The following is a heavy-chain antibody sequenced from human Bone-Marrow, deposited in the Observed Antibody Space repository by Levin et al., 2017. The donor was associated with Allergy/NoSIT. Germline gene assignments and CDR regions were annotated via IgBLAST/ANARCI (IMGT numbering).Heavy chain of an antibody. Sequence: SVKVSCKASGGTLSSYALTWVQQAPGQGLEWMGGIVPIFGTAKYAEKFQGRVTITVDEYTSTGHMELSGLRSEDTAVYFCGRGRGSITDFFYYGMDVWGQGTTVIVSS. CDR1: GGTLSSYA. J-gene: IGHJ6*02. V-gene: IGHV1-69*13. D-gene: IGHD1-20*01. CDR2: IVPIFGTA. CDR3: GRGRGSITDFFYYGMDV.